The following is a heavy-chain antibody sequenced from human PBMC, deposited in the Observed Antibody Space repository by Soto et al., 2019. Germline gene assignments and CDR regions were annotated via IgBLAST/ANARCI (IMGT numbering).Heavy chain of an antibody. CDR1: GGTFSSYA. J-gene: IGHJ4*02. D-gene: IGHD3-9*01. V-gene: IGHV1-69*13. CDR3: ASSYDILTGPKPYFFDY. CDR2: IIPIFGTA. Sequence: SSVKLSCKASGGTFSSYAISWVRQAPGQGLEWMGGIIPIFGTANYAQKFQGRVTITADESTSTAYMELSSLRSEDTAVYYCASSYDILTGPKPYFFDYWGQGTLVTVSS.